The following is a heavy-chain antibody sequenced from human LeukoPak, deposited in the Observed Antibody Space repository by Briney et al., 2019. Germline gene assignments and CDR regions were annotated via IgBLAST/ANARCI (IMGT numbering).Heavy chain of an antibody. Sequence: GGSLRLSCAASGFTFSSYAMSWVRQAPGKGLEWVSAISGSGGSTYYADSVKGRFTISRDNAKNSLYLQMNSLRAEDTAVYYCARAKYSSSSFDYWGQGTLVTVSS. V-gene: IGHV3-23*01. CDR3: ARAKYSSSSFDY. J-gene: IGHJ4*02. CDR2: ISGSGGST. CDR1: GFTFSSYA. D-gene: IGHD6-6*01.